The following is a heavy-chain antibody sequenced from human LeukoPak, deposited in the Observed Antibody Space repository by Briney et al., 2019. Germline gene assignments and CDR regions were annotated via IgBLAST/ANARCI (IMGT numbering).Heavy chain of an antibody. D-gene: IGHD3-22*01. CDR2: IIPIFGIA. CDR1: GGTFISYA. J-gene: IGHJ5*02. Sequence: ASVKVSCKASGGTFISYAISWVRQAPGQGLEWMGRIIPIFGIANYAQKFQGRVTITADKSTSTAYMELSSLRSEDTAVYYCARGGWDSSGYLNWFDPWGQGTLVTVSS. V-gene: IGHV1-69*04. CDR3: ARGGWDSSGYLNWFDP.